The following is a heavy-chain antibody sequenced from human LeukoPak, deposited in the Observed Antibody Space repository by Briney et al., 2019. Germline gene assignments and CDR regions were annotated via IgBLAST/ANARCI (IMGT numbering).Heavy chain of an antibody. Sequence: GGSLRLSCAASGFTVSSNYMSWVRQAPGKGLEWVSVVYSGGSTYYADSVKGRFSISRDNSKNTLHLQMNSLRAEDTAVYYCARGWGTVTNFLDAFDIWGQGTMVTVSS. CDR1: GFTVSSNY. V-gene: IGHV3-66*01. CDR2: VYSGGST. J-gene: IGHJ3*02. CDR3: ARGWGTVTNFLDAFDI. D-gene: IGHD4-17*01.